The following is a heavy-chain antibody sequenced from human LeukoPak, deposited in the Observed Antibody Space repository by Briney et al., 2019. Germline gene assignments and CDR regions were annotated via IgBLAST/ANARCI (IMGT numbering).Heavy chain of an antibody. Sequence: SQTLSLTCAISGDSVSSNSAAWNWIRQSPSRGLEWLGRTYYRSKWYNDYAVPVKSRITINPDTSKNQFSLQLNSVTPEDTAVYYCARTTLAVTGPNPFDYWGQGTLVTVSS. CDR3: ARTTLAVTGPNPFDY. D-gene: IGHD6-19*01. CDR2: TYYRSKWYN. J-gene: IGHJ4*02. V-gene: IGHV6-1*01. CDR1: GDSVSSNSAA.